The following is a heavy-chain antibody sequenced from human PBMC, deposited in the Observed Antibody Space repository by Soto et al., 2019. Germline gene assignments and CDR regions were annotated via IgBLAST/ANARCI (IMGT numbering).Heavy chain of an antibody. CDR2: INPSGGST. V-gene: IGHV1-46*01. CDR3: ARDRCSGGSCVPYYYGMDV. D-gene: IGHD2-15*01. Sequence: ASVKVSCKASGYTFTSYYMHWVRQAPGQGLEWMGIINPSGGSTSYAQKFQGRVTMTRDTSTSTVYMELSSLRSEDTAVYYCARDRCSGGSCVPYYYGMDVWRQGLTVTVSS. J-gene: IGHJ6*02. CDR1: GYTFTSYY.